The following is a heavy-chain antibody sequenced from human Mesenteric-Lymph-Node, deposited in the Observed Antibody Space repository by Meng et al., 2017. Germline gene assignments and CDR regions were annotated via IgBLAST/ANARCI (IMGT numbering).Heavy chain of an antibody. Sequence: VQLTQWGDVLLKPSETLSLTCAVYGGSISSGDYYWSWIRQPPGKGLEWIGYIHSSGSTYYNPSLKSRVSTSVDTSKNQFSLNLNSMTAADTAVYYCASFDHIPRRNYFDYWGQGTLVTVSS. CDR3: ASFDHIPRRNYFDY. V-gene: IGHV4-30-4*02. CDR1: GGSISSGDYY. J-gene: IGHJ4*02. D-gene: IGHD2-21*01. CDR2: IHSSGST.